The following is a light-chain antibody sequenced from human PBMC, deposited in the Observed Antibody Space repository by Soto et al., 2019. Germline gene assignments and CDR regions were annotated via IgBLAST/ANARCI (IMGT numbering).Light chain of an antibody. CDR2: TAS. CDR1: QSISNW. CDR3: QQYNSYSLT. J-gene: IGKJ4*01. Sequence: DIQMTQSPSTLSASVGDRVTITCRASQSISNWLAWYQQKPGRAPKLLIYTASTLESGVPSRFSGSGSGTEFTLTISGLQPDDFATYYCQQYNSYSLTFGGGTKVEIK. V-gene: IGKV1-5*03.